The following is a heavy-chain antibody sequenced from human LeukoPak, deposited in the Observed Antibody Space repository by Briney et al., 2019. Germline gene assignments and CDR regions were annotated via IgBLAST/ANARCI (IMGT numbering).Heavy chain of an antibody. CDR2: INPNSGGT. D-gene: IGHD3-10*01. J-gene: IGHJ4*02. V-gene: IGHV1-2*06. CDR1: GYTFTGYY. Sequence: ASVKVSCKASGYTFTGYYMHWVRQAPGQGLEWMGRINPNSGGTNYAQKFQGRVTMTRDTSISTAYMGLSRLRSDDTAVYYCARDDYGSGSYYNPFDYWGQGTLVTVSS. CDR3: ARDDYGSGSYYNPFDY.